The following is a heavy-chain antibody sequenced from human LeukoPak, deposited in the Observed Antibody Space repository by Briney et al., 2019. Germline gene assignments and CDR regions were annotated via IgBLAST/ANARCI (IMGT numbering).Heavy chain of an antibody. Sequence: PGGSLRLSCAASGFTFSSYAMSWVRQAPGKGLEWVSAISGSGDSTYYADSVKGRFTISRDNSKNTLYLQMNSLRAEDTAVYYCAKVPSYQLLSQHYYYGMDVWGQGTTVTVSS. D-gene: IGHD2-2*01. CDR3: AKVPSYQLLSQHYYYGMDV. V-gene: IGHV3-23*01. CDR2: ISGSGDST. CDR1: GFTFSSYA. J-gene: IGHJ6*02.